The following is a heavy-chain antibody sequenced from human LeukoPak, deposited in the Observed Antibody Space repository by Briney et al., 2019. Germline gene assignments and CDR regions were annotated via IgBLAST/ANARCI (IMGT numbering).Heavy chain of an antibody. Sequence: PGGSLRLSCAASGFTFSSYEMNWVRQAPGKGLEWVSAISGSGDSTYYADPVKGRFTISRDNSKSTLYLQMNSLRAEDTAVYYCAKAPRFYDTSGYYSPYFDYWGQGTLVTVSS. CDR3: AKAPRFYDTSGYYSPYFDY. CDR1: GFTFSSYE. D-gene: IGHD3-22*01. J-gene: IGHJ4*02. V-gene: IGHV3-23*01. CDR2: ISGSGDST.